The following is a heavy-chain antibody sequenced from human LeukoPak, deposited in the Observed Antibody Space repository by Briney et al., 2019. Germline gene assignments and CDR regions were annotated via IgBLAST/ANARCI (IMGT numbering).Heavy chain of an antibody. Sequence: GASVKVSCKASGYTFTGYYLHWVRQAPGQGLEWMGWINPNSGGTNYAQKFQGRVTMTRDTSISTAYMELSRLRSEDTAVYYCAGVIAASLYFDYWGQGTLVTVSS. J-gene: IGHJ4*02. CDR1: GYTFTGYY. CDR2: INPNSGGT. V-gene: IGHV1-2*02. D-gene: IGHD6-6*01. CDR3: AGVIAASLYFDY.